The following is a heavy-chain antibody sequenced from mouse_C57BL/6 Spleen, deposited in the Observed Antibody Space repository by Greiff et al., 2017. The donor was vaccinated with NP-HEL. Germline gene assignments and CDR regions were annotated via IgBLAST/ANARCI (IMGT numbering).Heavy chain of an antibody. Sequence: QVQLQQPGAELVKPGASVKLSCKASGYTFTSYWMQWVKQRPGQGLEWIGEIDPSDSYTNYNQKFKGQATLTVDTSSSTAYMQLSSLTSEDSAVYYGARCRPYNSNFHYCDYWGKGTTLTVSS. J-gene: IGHJ2*01. CDR1: GYTFTSYW. V-gene: IGHV1-50*01. CDR3: ARCRPYNSNFHYCDY. D-gene: IGHD2-5*01. CDR2: IDPSDSYT.